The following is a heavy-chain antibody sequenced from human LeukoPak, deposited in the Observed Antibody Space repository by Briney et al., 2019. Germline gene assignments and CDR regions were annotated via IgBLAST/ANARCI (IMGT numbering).Heavy chain of an antibody. CDR3: ARVIRCSGTNCYRGYYFDY. CDR1: GGSISSGTYY. V-gene: IGHV4-39*07. D-gene: IGHD2-2*01. J-gene: IGHJ4*02. Sequence: SETLSLTCTVSGGSISSGTYYWGWIRQPPGKGLEWIGNIYYSGSTYYNPSLKSRVTISVDTSKNQFSLKLSSVTAADTAVFYCARVIRCSGTNCYRGYYFDYWGQGTLVTVSS. CDR2: IYYSGST.